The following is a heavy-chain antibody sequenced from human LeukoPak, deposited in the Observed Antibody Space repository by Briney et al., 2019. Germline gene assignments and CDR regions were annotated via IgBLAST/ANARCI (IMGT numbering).Heavy chain of an antibody. Sequence: PSQTLSLTCTVSGGSISGGGYYWSWIRQHPGKGLEWIGYIYYSGSTYYNPSLKSRVTISVDTSKNQFSLKLSSVTAADTAVYYCARDRDYYDSSGYSGYFDYWGQGTLVTVSS. CDR3: ARDRDYYDSSGYSGYFDY. D-gene: IGHD3-22*01. CDR2: IYYSGST. CDR1: GGSISGGGYY. J-gene: IGHJ4*02. V-gene: IGHV4-31*03.